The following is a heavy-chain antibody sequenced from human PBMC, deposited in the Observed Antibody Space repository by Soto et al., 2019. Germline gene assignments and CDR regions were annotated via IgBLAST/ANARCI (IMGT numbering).Heavy chain of an antibody. Sequence: SLRLSCAASGFTFSSYEMNWVRQAPGKGLERVSYISSSGSTIYYADSVKGRFTISRDNAKNSLYLQMNSLRAEDTAVYYCARDNYGSGSSTLGYWGQGTLVTVSS. CDR3: ARDNYGSGSSTLGY. CDR2: ISSSGSTI. D-gene: IGHD3-10*01. CDR1: GFTFSSYE. V-gene: IGHV3-48*03. J-gene: IGHJ4*02.